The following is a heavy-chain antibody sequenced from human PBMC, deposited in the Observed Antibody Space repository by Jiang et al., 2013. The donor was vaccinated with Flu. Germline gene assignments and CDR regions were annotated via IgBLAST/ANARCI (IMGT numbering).Heavy chain of an antibody. CDR2: INHSGST. D-gene: IGHD1-26*01. CDR3: ARGRGSSRTGFDY. J-gene: IGHJ4*02. V-gene: IGHV4-34*01. CDR1: GGSFSGYY. Sequence: ETLSLTCAVYGGSFSGYYWSWIRQPPGKGLEWIGEINHSGSTNYNPSLKSRVTISVDTSKNQFSLKLSSVTAADTAVYYCARGRGSSRTGFDYWGQGTLVTVSS.